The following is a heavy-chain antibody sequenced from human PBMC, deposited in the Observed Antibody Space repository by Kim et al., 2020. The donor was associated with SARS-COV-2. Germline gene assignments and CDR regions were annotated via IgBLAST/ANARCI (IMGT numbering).Heavy chain of an antibody. Sequence: SETLSLTCTVSGGSISSGDYYWSWIRQPPGKGLEWIGYIYYSGSTYYNPSLKSRVTISVDTSKNQFSLKLSSVTAAGTAVYYCARAHTLRYPKTPILFDYWGQGTLVTVSS. D-gene: IGHD3-9*01. CDR3: ARAHTLRYPKTPILFDY. J-gene: IGHJ4*02. CDR2: IYYSGST. V-gene: IGHV4-30-4*01. CDR1: GGSISSGDYY.